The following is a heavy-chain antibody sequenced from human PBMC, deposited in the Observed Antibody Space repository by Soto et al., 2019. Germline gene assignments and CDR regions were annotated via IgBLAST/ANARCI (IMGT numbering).Heavy chain of an antibody. CDR3: AGTVADPYYFDY. CDR1: GGTFSSYA. V-gene: IGHV1-69*12. Sequence: QVQLVQSGAEVKKPGSSVKVSCKASGGTFSSYAISWVRQPPGQGLEWMGGIIPIFGTANYAKKFQGRVTITADESTSTAYMELSSLRSEDTAVYYCAGTVADPYYFDYWGQGTLVTVSS. CDR2: IIPIFGTA. D-gene: IGHD6-19*01. J-gene: IGHJ4*02.